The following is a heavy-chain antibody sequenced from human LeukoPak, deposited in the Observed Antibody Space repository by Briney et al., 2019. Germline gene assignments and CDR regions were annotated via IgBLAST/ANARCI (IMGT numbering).Heavy chain of an antibody. J-gene: IGHJ4*02. CDR1: GFTFSDYY. V-gene: IGHV3-11*01. D-gene: IGHD5-24*01. Sequence: GGSLRLSCAASGFTFSDYYMSWIRQAPGKGLEWVAYISSSGSTIYYADSVKGRFTISRDNAKNSLYLQMNSLRAEDTAVYYCASSEMATQPFAYWGQGTLVTVSS. CDR2: ISSSGSTI. CDR3: ASSEMATQPFAY.